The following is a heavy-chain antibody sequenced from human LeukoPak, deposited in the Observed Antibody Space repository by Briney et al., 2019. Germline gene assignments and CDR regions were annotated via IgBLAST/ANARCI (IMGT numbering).Heavy chain of an antibody. J-gene: IGHJ4*02. V-gene: IGHV3-48*04. CDR1: GFTFSSNS. CDR2: ISGSSSTI. Sequence: GGSLRLSCAASGFTFSSNSMNWVRQAPGKGLEWVSYISGSSSTIYSADSVKGRFTISRDNAKNSLYLQMNSLRAEDTALYYCAKDAPPTDWGQGTLVTVSS. CDR3: AKDAPPTD.